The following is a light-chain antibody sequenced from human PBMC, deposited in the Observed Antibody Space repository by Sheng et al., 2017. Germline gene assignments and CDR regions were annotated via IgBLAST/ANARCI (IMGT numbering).Light chain of an antibody. Sequence: QSALTQPPSVSGSPGQSVTISCTGTSSDVGGYTRVSWYQQPPGTAPKLLIYDVTSRPSGVPDRFSGSKSGNTASLTISGLQAEDEADYYCSSYTSSITWVFGGGDQADRP. CDR3: SSYTSSITWV. CDR2: DVT. J-gene: IGLJ3*02. CDR1: SSDVGGYTR. V-gene: IGLV2-18*02.